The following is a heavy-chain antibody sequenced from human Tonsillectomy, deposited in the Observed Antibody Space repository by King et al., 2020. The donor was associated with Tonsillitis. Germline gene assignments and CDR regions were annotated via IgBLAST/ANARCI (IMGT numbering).Heavy chain of an antibody. CDR3: ARVAGYYDSWFDP. D-gene: IGHD3-22*01. J-gene: IGHJ5*02. Sequence: VQLVEAGGGVVQPGRSLRLSCAASGFTFSSYGMHWVGQAPGKGRDWVAVIWYDGSNKYYADSVKGRFTISRDNSKNTLYLQMNSLRAEDTAVYYCARVAGYYDSWFDPWGQGTLVTVSS. CDR2: IWYDGSNK. CDR1: GFTFSSYG. V-gene: IGHV3-33*01.